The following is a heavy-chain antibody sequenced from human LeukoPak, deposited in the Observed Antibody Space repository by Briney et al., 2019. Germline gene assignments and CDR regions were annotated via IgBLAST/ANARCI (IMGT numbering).Heavy chain of an antibody. CDR3: ARGGLRIAAAGTFDY. Sequence: PSETLSLTCAVYGGSFSGYYWSWIRQPPGKGLEWIGEINHSGSTNYNPSLKSRVTISVDTSKNQFSLKLSSVTAADTAVYYWARGGLRIAAAGTFDYWGQGTLVTVSS. CDR1: GGSFSGYY. D-gene: IGHD6-13*01. V-gene: IGHV4-34*01. J-gene: IGHJ4*02. CDR2: INHSGST.